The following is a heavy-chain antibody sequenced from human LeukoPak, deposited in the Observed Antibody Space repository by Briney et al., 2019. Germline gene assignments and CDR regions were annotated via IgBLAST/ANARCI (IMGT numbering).Heavy chain of an antibody. CDR3: VRGAYGAYDY. J-gene: IGHJ4*02. D-gene: IGHD4-17*01. CDR2: ISYDSSYI. V-gene: IGHV3-21*01. Sequence: PGGSLRLSCAASGFNFNTYTMNWVRQAPGKGLEWVSSISYDSSYIYYADAVHGRFTVSRENAKYSLYLQMNSLRAEDTAVYYCVRGAYGAYDYWGQGSLVTVSS. CDR1: GFNFNTYT.